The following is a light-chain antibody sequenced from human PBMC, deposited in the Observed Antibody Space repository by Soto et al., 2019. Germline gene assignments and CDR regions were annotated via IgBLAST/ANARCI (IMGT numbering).Light chain of an antibody. J-gene: IGKJ4*01. CDR2: GAS. V-gene: IGKV3-20*01. CDR3: QQYGGSRLT. Sequence: EIVLTQSPGTLSLSPGERATLSCRASQSVSSSYLAWYQHKPGQAPRLLIYGASSRATGIPDRFSGSGSGTDFTLTISRLEPEDFAVYYCQQYGGSRLTFGGGTKVEIK. CDR1: QSVSSSY.